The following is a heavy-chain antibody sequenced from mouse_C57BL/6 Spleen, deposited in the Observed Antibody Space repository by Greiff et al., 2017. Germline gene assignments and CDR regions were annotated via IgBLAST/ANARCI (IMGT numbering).Heavy chain of an antibody. CDR1: GFTFSNYW. V-gene: IGHV6-3*01. J-gene: IGHJ1*03. CDR2: IRLKSDNYAT. Sequence: EVKLVESGGGLVQLGGSMKLSCVASGFTFSNYWMNWVRQSPEKGLEWVAQIRLKSDNYATHYAESVKGRFTISRDDSKSSVYLQMNNLRAGDTGVYYCTRSSPQSFDVWGTGTTVTVSS. D-gene: IGHD1-1*01. CDR3: TRSSPQSFDV.